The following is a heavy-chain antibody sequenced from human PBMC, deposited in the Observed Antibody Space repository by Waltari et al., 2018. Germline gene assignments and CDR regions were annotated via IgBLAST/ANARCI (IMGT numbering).Heavy chain of an antibody. Sequence: QLQLQESGPGLVKPSETLSLPCTVSAGSINSSGYYWGWLRQPPGKGLEWIGNFYYGESTYYNPSLKGRVTISVDTSKNRFSLKLSSVTAADTAIYYCARTIKGNYFPFDYWGQGTLVTVSS. V-gene: IGHV4-39*01. CDR3: ARTIKGNYFPFDY. CDR1: AGSINSSGYY. J-gene: IGHJ4*02. CDR2: FYYGEST. D-gene: IGHD1-7*01.